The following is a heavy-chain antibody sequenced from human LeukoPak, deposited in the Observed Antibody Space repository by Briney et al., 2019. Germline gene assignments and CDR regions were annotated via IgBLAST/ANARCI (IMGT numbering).Heavy chain of an antibody. CDR2: ISGSGGST. J-gene: IGHJ4*02. V-gene: IGHV3-23*01. CDR1: GFTFSSYA. Sequence: GASLRLSCAASGFTFSSYAMSWVRQAPGKGLEWVSAISGSGGSTYYADSVKGRFTISRDNSKNTLYLQMNSLRAEDTAVYYSAKVILRRYRLGYLDYWGQGTLVTVSS. D-gene: IGHD1-26*01. CDR3: AKVILRRYRLGYLDY.